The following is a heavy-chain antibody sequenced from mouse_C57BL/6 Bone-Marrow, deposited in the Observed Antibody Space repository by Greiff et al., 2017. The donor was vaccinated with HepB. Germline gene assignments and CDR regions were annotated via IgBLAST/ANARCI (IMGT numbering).Heavy chain of an antibody. D-gene: IGHD1-1*01. CDR2: FHPYNDDT. CDR1: GYTFTTYP. V-gene: IGHV1-47*01. J-gene: IGHJ4*01. Sequence: QVQLQQSGAELVKPGASVKMSCKASGYTFTTYPIEWMKQNHGKSLEWIGNFHPYNDDTKYNEKFKGKATLTVEKSSSTVYLELSRLTSDDSAVYYCARGALPYYGSSYAMDYWGQGTSVTVSP. CDR3: ARGALPYYGSSYAMDY.